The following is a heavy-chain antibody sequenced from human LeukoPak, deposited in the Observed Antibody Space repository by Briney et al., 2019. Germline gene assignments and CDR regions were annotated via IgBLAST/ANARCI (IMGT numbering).Heavy chain of an antibody. V-gene: IGHV4-4*02. CDR1: GGSVTNTNW. CDR2: VHLDGRT. D-gene: IGHD3-3*01. CDR3: AREGGFYRPLDY. J-gene: IGHJ4*02. Sequence: SGTLSLTCGVSGGSVTNTNWWTWVRLPPGKGLEWIGEVHLDGRTNYNPSLESRLTMSVDVSENQVSLKLTSVTAADTAVYYCAREGGFYRPLDYSGQGTLVTVSS.